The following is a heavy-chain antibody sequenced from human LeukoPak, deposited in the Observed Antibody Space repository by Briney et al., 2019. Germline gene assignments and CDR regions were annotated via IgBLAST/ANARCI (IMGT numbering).Heavy chain of an antibody. CDR2: IKQDGNEK. CDR1: GFTFTSYW. J-gene: IGHJ4*02. D-gene: IGHD6-19*01. Sequence: GGSLRLSCAVSGFTFTSYWMSWVRQAPGKGPEWVANIKQDGNEKYYADSVKGRFTISRDNSKNTLYLQMNSLRAEDTAVYYCAKLSGGSYFDYWGQGTLVTVSS. CDR3: AKLSGGSYFDY. V-gene: IGHV3-7*01.